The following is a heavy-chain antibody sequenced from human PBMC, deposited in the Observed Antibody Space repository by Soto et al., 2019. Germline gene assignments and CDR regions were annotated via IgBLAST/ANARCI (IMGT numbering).Heavy chain of an antibody. J-gene: IGHJ6*02. D-gene: IGHD3-22*01. CDR1: GYTFTSNG. Sequence: ASVKVSCKASGYTFTSNGFSWVRQAPGQGLEWMGWISPDGSNINYAQKLQGRITMTADTSTATVYMEVKSLRSDDTAVYYCARGGYYDSSGSRNYHYYGMDAWGQGTTVT. CDR3: ARGGYYDSSGSRNYHYYGMDA. CDR2: ISPDGSNI. V-gene: IGHV1-18*01.